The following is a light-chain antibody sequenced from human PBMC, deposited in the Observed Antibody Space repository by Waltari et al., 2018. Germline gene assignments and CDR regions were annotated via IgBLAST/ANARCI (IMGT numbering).Light chain of an antibody. J-gene: IGLJ3*02. CDR1: SGYSRNA. V-gene: IGLV4-69*01. CDR3: QTGGHGTWV. CDR2: VNSDGSH. Sequence: LVLTQSPSASASLGASVKLTCTLRSGYSRNALARPPQQPGKGPRYLMKVNSDGSHRKGDDIPDRFSASNSGTEYYLTISSLQSEDEADYYCQTGGHGTWVFGGGTKLTVL.